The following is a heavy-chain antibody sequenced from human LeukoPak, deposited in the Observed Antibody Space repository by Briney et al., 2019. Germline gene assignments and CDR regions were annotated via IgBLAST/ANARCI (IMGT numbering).Heavy chain of an antibody. V-gene: IGHV3-73*01. D-gene: IGHD2-21*02. CDR1: GFTFSGSA. CDR2: IRSKANSYAT. Sequence: QSGGSLRLSCTASGFTFSGSAMHWVRQASGKGLEWVGRIRSKANSYATVYAASVKGRFTISRDDSKNTAYLQMNSLRAEDTAVYYCARGFGGDPTFDYWGQGTLVTASS. J-gene: IGHJ4*02. CDR3: ARGFGGDPTFDY.